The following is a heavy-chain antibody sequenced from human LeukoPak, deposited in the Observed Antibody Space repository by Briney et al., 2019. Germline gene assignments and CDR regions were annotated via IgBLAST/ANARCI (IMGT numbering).Heavy chain of an antibody. CDR1: GLTLSDYV. CDR3: ARGGPSTFDS. J-gene: IGHJ4*02. CDR2: IGSAGDT. V-gene: IGHV3-13*04. D-gene: IGHD1-26*01. Sequence: PGWSLTLSCAASGLTLSDYVMHSVGQVTAKGLKWVSAIGSAGDTYYPGSVTGRFTISKETAKNSLFLQMNSLRAGDRAVYYCARGGPSTFDSWGEGTLVTVSS.